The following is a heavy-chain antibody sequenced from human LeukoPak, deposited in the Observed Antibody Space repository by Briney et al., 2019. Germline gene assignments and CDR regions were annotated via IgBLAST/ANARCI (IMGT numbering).Heavy chain of an antibody. V-gene: IGHV1-46*01. D-gene: IGHD3-22*01. CDR3: ARDIFLSRYYYDSSGSHGIDY. J-gene: IGHJ4*02. CDR2: INPSGGST. Sequence: ASVTVSCKASGYTFTSYYMHWVRQAPGQGLEWMGIINPSGGSTSYAQKFQGRVTMTRDTSTSTVYMELSSLRSEDTAVYYCARDIFLSRYYYDSSGSHGIDYWGQGTLVTVSS. CDR1: GYTFTSYY.